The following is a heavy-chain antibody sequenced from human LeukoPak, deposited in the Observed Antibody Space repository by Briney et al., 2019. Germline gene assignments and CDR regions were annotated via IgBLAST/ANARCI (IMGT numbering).Heavy chain of an antibody. CDR2: IDTGSHT. J-gene: IGHJ4*02. Sequence: GGSLRLSCAASGFTFSSYSMNWVRQAPGRGLEWVSSIDTGSHTHYPDSLKGRFTFSRDNAKNSVYLQMNNLRAEDTALYYCTKALSTTNWFASHWGRGTLVTVSS. CDR1: GFTFSSYS. CDR3: TKALSTTNWFASH. V-gene: IGHV3-21*01. D-gene: IGHD1-1*01.